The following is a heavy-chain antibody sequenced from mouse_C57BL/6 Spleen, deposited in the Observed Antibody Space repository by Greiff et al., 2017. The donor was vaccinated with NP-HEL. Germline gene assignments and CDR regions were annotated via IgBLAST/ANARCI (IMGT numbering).Heavy chain of an antibody. V-gene: IGHV1-69*01. D-gene: IGHD3-2*02. CDR3: ARRQATGYYFDY. Sequence: QVQLQQPGAELVMPGASVKLSCKASGYTFTSYWMHWVKQRPGQGLEWIGEIDPSDSYTNYNQKFKGKSTLTVDKSSSTAYMQLSSLTSEDSAVYYCARRQATGYYFDYWGQGTTLTVSS. CDR2: IDPSDSYT. J-gene: IGHJ2*01. CDR1: GYTFTSYW.